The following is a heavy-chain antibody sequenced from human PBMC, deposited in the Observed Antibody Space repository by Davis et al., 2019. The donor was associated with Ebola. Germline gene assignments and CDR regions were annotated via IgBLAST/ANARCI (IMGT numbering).Heavy chain of an antibody. Sequence: GGSLRLSCAASGFTFSSYAMHWVRQAPGKGLEWVAVISYDGSNKYYADSVKGRFTISRDNSKNTLYLQMNSLRAEDTAVYYCARDGGIFGVGGYGMDVWGQGTTVTVSS. J-gene: IGHJ6*02. D-gene: IGHD3-3*01. CDR1: GFTFSSYA. CDR3: ARDGGIFGVGGYGMDV. V-gene: IGHV3-30-3*01. CDR2: ISYDGSNK.